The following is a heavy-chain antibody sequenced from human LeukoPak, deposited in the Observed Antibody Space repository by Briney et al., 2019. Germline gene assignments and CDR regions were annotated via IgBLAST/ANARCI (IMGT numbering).Heavy chain of an antibody. J-gene: IGHJ4*02. CDR3: AKGIAATGVGTFDY. V-gene: IGHV3-23*01. CDR1: GFTFSNYA. Sequence: GGSLRLSCTASGFTFSNYAMSWVRQAPGKGLEWVSATTRSGGSTYYADSVKGRFTISRDNSKNTLFLQMNSLRAEDTAVYYCAKGIAATGVGTFDYWGQGTLVTVSS. CDR2: TTRSGGST. D-gene: IGHD6-13*01.